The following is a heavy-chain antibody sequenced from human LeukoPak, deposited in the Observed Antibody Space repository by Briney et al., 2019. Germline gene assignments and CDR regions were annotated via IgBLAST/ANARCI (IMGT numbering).Heavy chain of an antibody. V-gene: IGHV4-39*01. J-gene: IGHJ5*02. CDR2: IYDSRST. CDR1: GGSISSSSYY. D-gene: IGHD3-9*01. Sequence: PSETLSLTCTVSGGSISSSSYYWGWIRQPPGKGLEWIGSIYDSRSTYYNPSIKSRVTISVDTSKNQFSLKLSSVTAADTAVYYCARLRLTYDILTGYSLGWFDPWGQGTLVTVSS. CDR3: ARLRLTYDILTGYSLGWFDP.